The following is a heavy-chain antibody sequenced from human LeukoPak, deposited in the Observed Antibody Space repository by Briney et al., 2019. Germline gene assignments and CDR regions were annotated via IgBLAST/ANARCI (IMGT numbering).Heavy chain of an antibody. CDR1: GGSISSGGYS. Sequence: SETLSLTCAVSGGSISSGGYSWSWIRQPPGKGLEWIGYIYHSGSTYYNPSLKSRVTISADTSKNQFSLKLSSVTAADTAVYYCATHYYDSSGYYYSWYFDLWGRGTLVTVSS. J-gene: IGHJ2*01. V-gene: IGHV4-30-2*01. CDR2: IYHSGST. CDR3: ATHYYDSSGYYYSWYFDL. D-gene: IGHD3-22*01.